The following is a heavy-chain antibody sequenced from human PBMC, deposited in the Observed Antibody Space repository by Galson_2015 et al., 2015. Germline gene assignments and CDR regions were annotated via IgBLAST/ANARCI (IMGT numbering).Heavy chain of an antibody. V-gene: IGHV3-30-3*01. CDR1: GFTFSSYA. CDR3: ARDLVNSNYVVNAFDI. Sequence: SLRLSCAASGFTFSSYAMHWVRQAPGKGLEWVAVISYDGSNKYYADSVKGRFTISRDNSKNTLYLQMNSLRAEDTAVYYCARDLVNSNYVVNAFDIWGQGTMVTVSS. CDR2: ISYDGSNK. D-gene: IGHD4-11*01. J-gene: IGHJ3*02.